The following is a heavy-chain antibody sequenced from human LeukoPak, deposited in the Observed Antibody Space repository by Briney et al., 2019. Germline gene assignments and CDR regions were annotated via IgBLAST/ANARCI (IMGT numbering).Heavy chain of an antibody. J-gene: IGHJ4*02. V-gene: IGHV3-53*01. CDR1: GLTVTSNH. CDR3: ARLRRGY. Sequence: TGGSLRLSCAASGLTVTSNHMSWVRQAPGKGLEWVSLIKSDGTTEYADSVKGRFTISRDNSKNTLFLQMNSLRVEDTAVYYCARLRRGYWGRGTPVTVSP. CDR2: IKSDGTT.